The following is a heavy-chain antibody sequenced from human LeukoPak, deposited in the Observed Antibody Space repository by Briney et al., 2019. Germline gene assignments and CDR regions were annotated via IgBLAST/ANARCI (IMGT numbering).Heavy chain of an antibody. V-gene: IGHV1-69*05. CDR3: AREAVVAATPFDY. J-gene: IGHJ4*02. CDR1: GYIFTSYG. CDR2: IIPIFGTA. D-gene: IGHD2-15*01. Sequence: SVKVSCKVSGYIFTSYGISWVRQAPGQGLEWMGGIIPIFGTANYAQKFQGRVTITTDESTSTAYMELSSLRSEDTAVYYCAREAVVAATPFDYWGQGTLVTVSS.